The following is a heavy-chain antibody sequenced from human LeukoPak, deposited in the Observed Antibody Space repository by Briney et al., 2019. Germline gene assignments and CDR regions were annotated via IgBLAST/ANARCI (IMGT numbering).Heavy chain of an antibody. CDR2: INHSGST. CDR3: ARGLRSGSYYRYYYYYGMDV. D-gene: IGHD1-26*01. CDR1: GGSFSGYY. Sequence: SETLSLTCGVYGGSFSGYYWSWIRQSPGKGLEWIGEINHSGSTNYNPSLKSRVTISVDTSKNQFSLKLSSVTAADTAVYYCARGLRSGSYYRYYYYYGMDVWGQGTTVTVSS. J-gene: IGHJ6*02. V-gene: IGHV4-34*01.